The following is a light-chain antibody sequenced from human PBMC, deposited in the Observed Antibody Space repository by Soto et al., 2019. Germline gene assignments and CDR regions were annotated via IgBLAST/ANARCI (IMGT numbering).Light chain of an antibody. CDR1: QSISSW. CDR2: DAS. V-gene: IGKV1-5*01. J-gene: IGKJ1*01. CDR3: QQYNSYSVP. Sequence: DIQMTQSPSTLSASVGDRFTITCRASQSISSWLAWYQQKPRKAPKLLIYDASSLESGVPSRFSGSGSGTEFTLTISSLQPDDFATYYCQQYNSYSVPFGQGTKVDIK.